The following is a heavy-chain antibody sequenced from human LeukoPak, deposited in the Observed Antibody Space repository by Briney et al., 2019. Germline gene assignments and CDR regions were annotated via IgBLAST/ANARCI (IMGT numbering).Heavy chain of an antibody. D-gene: IGHD4-23*01. CDR2: INPNSGGT. CDR3: ARHPGKVTNDWYFDL. CDR1: GYTFTGYY. J-gene: IGHJ2*01. Sequence: GASVKVSCKASGYTFTGYYMHWVRQAPGQGLEWMGWINPNSGGTNYAQDFHGRVTMTRDTSITTAYMELSRLSSDDTAVYYCARHPGKVTNDWYFDLWGRGTLVTVSS. V-gene: IGHV1-2*02.